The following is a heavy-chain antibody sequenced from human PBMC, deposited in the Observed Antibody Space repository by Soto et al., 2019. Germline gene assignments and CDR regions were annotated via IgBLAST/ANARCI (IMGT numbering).Heavy chain of an antibody. CDR3: ATTGIAVAGTAFGI. J-gene: IGHJ3*02. CDR1: GGTFSSYA. CDR2: IIPIFGTA. D-gene: IGHD6-19*01. V-gene: IGHV1-69*13. Sequence: SVKVSCKASGGTFSSYAISWVRQAPGQGLEWMGGIIPIFGTANYAQKFQGRVTITADESTSTAYMELSSLRSEDTAVYYCATTGIAVAGTAFGIWGQGTMVTVSS.